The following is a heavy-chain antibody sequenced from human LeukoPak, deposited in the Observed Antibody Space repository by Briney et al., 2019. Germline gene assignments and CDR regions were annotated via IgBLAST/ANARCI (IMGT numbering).Heavy chain of an antibody. CDR3: ARDLDPGSYYNYYYYGMDV. J-gene: IGHJ6*02. V-gene: IGHV3-33*01. CDR2: IWYDGSNK. CDR1: GFTFSSYG. Sequence: PGGSLRLSCAASGFTFSSYGMHWVRQAPGKGLEWVAVIWYDGSNKYYADSVKGRFTISRDNSKNTLYLQMNSLRAEDTAVYYCARDLDPGSYYNYYYYGMDVWGQGTTVTVSS. D-gene: IGHD3-10*01.